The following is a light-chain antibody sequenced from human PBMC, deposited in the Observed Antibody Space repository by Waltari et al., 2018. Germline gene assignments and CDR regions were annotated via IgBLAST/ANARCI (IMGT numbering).Light chain of an antibody. Sequence: EIVLTQSPGTLSLSPGERATLSCRASQSVTSNYLVWYQQKPGQAPRLLIYGASSRATGIPDRFSGRWSGTDFTLTISRLEPEDFAVYYWQQYGSSSTFGQGTRLEIK. CDR1: QSVTSNY. V-gene: IGKV3-20*01. CDR3: QQYGSSST. J-gene: IGKJ5*01. CDR2: GAS.